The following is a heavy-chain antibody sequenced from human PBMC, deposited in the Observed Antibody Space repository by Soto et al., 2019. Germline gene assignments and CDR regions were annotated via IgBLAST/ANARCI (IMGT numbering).Heavy chain of an antibody. Sequence: PGGSLRLSCAASGFTFSSYCMSWVRQAPGKGLEWVSGIRSSGGSTYYADSVKGRFTISRDNAKNTVFLQMNSLRAEDTAVYYCVRSFDFWGQGTLVTVSS. V-gene: IGHV3-23*01. CDR2: IRSSGGST. J-gene: IGHJ4*02. CDR3: VRSFDF. CDR1: GFTFSSYC. D-gene: IGHD3-10*01.